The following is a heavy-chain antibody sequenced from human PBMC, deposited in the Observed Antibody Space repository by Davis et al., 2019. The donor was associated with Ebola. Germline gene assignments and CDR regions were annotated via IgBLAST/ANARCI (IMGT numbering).Heavy chain of an antibody. CDR3: ARIDRRTTVTTRY. CDR2: IYPGDSDT. CDR1: GYSFTSYW. J-gene: IGHJ4*02. V-gene: IGHV5-51*01. Sequence: GESLKISCKGSGYSFTSYWIGWVRQMPGKGLEWMGIIYPGDSDTNYSPSFQGHVTISADKSISTAYLQWSSLKASDTAMYYCARIDRRTTVTTRYWGQGTLVTVSS. D-gene: IGHD4-17*01.